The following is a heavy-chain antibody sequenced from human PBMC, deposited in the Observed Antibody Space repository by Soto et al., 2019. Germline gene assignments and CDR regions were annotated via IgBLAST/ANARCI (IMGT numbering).Heavy chain of an antibody. J-gene: IGHJ4*02. CDR1: GYSFTSYW. D-gene: IGHD2-21*02. CDR3: ARNRAELAYCGGDCYFDY. CDR2: IYPGDSDT. V-gene: IGHV5-51*01. Sequence: SGYSFTSYWIGWVRQMPGKGLEWMGIIYPGDSDTRYSPSFQGQVTISAVKSISTAYLQWSSLKASDTAMYYCARNRAELAYCGGDCYFDYWGQGTLVTVSS.